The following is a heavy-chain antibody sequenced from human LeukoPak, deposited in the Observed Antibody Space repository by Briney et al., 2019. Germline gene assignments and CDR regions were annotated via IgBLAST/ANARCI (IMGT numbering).Heavy chain of an antibody. CDR2: IKSKTDGGTT. CDR3: TTDRGRTVPRWELGY. CDR1: GFTFSSYS. J-gene: IGHJ4*02. D-gene: IGHD1-26*01. V-gene: IGHV3-15*01. Sequence: GGSLRLSCAASGFTFSSYSMNWVRQAPGKGLEWVGRIKSKTDGGTTDYAAPVKGRFTISRDDSKNTLYLQMNSLKTEDTAVYYCTTDRGRTVPRWELGYWGQGTLVTVSS.